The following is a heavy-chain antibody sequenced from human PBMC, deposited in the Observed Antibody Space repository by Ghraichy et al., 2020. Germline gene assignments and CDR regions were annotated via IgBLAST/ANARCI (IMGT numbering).Heavy chain of an antibody. CDR1: GFTFSSYG. CDR3: VRYVSRQLADY. J-gene: IGHJ4*02. Sequence: GGSLRLYCAASGFTFSSYGMHWVRQAPGKGLEWVAVISYDGSNKYYADSVKGRFTISRDNSKNTLYLQMNSLRAEDTAVYYCVRYVSRQLADYWGQGTLVTVSS. CDR2: ISYDGSNK. V-gene: IGHV3-30*03. D-gene: IGHD3-10*02.